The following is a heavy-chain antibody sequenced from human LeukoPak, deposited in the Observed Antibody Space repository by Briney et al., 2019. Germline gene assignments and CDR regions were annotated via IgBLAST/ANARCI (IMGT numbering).Heavy chain of an antibody. CDR1: GDSISNYY. J-gene: IGHJ3*02. V-gene: IGHV4-4*09. CDR2: IFVGGST. Sequence: SETLSLTCSVSGDSISNYYWNWIRQSPGKGLEWIGHIFVGGSTNHNPSLKSRVTMSVDTSKNQFSLKLSSVTAADTAVYYCARMMSGWLLDAFDIWGQGTMVTVSS. D-gene: IGHD3-22*01. CDR3: ARMMSGWLLDAFDI.